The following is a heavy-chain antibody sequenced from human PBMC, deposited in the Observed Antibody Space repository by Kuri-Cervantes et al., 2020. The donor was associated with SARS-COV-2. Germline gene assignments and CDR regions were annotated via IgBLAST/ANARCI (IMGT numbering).Heavy chain of an antibody. CDR1: GVSSRSHY. V-gene: IGHV4-4*07. J-gene: IGHJ2*01. CDR3: ARDRPWQGYFDL. CDR2: IYTSGSS. Sequence: SETLSLTCTVSGVSSRSHYWSWMWQPAMIGRIYTSGSSNYNPSLKSRVTISVDTSKNQFSLKLSSVTAADTAVYYCARDRPWQGYFDLWGRGTLVTVSS.